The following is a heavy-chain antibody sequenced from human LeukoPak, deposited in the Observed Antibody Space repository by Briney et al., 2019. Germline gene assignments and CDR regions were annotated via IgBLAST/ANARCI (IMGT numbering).Heavy chain of an antibody. V-gene: IGHV4-34*01. CDR2: INHSGST. CDR3: ARGLRYFDRRGAFDI. D-gene: IGHD3-9*01. J-gene: IGHJ3*02. CDR1: CGSISGYY. Sequence: SDMLLLSSAFYCGSISGYYCWCSHQPPGKRVEWSGKINHSGSTNYNPSLKSRVTISVDTSKNQFSLKLSSVTAADTAAYYCARGLRYFDRRGAFDIWGQGTMVTVSS.